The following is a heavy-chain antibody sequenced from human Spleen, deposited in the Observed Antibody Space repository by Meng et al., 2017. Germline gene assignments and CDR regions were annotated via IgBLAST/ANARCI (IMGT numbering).Heavy chain of an antibody. J-gene: IGHJ4*02. CDR3: ARDPGGLAADGTGDY. D-gene: IGHD6-13*01. Sequence: SETLSLTCTVSGGSISSYYWSWIRQPAGKGLEWIGLIYTSGSTNYNPSLNSRVTMSVDTSKNQSSLKLSSVTATDTAVYYCARDPGGLAADGTGDYWGQGTLVTVSS. V-gene: IGHV4-4*07. CDR1: GGSISSYY. CDR2: IYTSGST.